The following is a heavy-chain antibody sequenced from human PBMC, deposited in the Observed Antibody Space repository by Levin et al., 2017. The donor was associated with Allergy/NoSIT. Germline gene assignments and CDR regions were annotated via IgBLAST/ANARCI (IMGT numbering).Heavy chain of an antibody. J-gene: IGHJ3*01. CDR1: GFPFSDYA. V-gene: IGHV3-23*01. Sequence: QPGGSLRLSCAASGFPFSDYAMTWVRQAPGKGLEWVSVITGGGSTTYYGDSVKGRFTASRDNSKNTLFLELNSLRAEDTAIYYCAKKQGGTTGFSFDVWGRGTMVTVSS. CDR2: ITGGGSTT. CDR3: AKKQGGTTGFSFDV. D-gene: IGHD1/OR15-1a*01.